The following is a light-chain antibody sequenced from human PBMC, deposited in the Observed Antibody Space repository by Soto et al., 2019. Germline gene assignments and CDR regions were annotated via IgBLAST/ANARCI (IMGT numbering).Light chain of an antibody. CDR2: EVT. CDR3: SSYTSRSTLV. V-gene: IGLV2-14*01. J-gene: IGLJ1*01. Sequence: ALTQPASVSGSPGQSITSSCAITSIDFGGYNYVSWYQQHPGKAPKLMIYEVTNRPSGVSNRFSGSKSGNTASLTISGLQAEDEADYYCSSYTSRSTLVFGTGTKVTVL. CDR1: SIDFGGYNY.